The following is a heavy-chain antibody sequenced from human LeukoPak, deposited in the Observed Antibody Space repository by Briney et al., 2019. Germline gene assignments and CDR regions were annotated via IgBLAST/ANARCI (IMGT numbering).Heavy chain of an antibody. D-gene: IGHD3-22*01. CDR1: GFTFSSYG. V-gene: IGHV3-30*02. CDR2: IRYYGSNK. Sequence: GGSLRLSCAASGFTFSSYGMHWVRQAPGNGLEWVAFIRYYGSNKYYADSVKGRFTISRDNSKNTLNLQMNSLRAEDTAVYYCARDFYRIVVVPHYFDYWGQGTLVTVSS. CDR3: ARDFYRIVVVPHYFDY. J-gene: IGHJ4*02.